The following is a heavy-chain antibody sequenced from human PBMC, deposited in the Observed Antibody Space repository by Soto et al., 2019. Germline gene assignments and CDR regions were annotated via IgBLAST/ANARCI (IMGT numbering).Heavy chain of an antibody. Sequence: GGSLRLSCAASGFTFSSYGMHWVRQAPGKGLEWVAVISYDGSNKYYADSVKGRFTISRDNSKNTLYLQMNSLRAEDTAVYYCAKAAFGGVIATYFDYWGQGTLVTVSS. V-gene: IGHV3-30*18. J-gene: IGHJ4*02. CDR1: GFTFSSYG. CDR3: AKAAFGGVIATYFDY. D-gene: IGHD3-16*02. CDR2: ISYDGSNK.